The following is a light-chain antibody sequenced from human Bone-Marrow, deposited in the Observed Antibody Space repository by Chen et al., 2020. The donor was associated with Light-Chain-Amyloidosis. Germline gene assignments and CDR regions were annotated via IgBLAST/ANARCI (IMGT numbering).Light chain of an antibody. J-gene: IGLJ3*02. CDR1: SNNVGNQG. V-gene: IGLV10-54*04. CDR3: SAWDSSLSAPV. CDR2: RNN. Sequence: QAGLTQPPSVSKGLRQTATLTCTGNSNNVGNQGAAWLQQHQGHPPKLLSYRNNNRPSGISERFSASRSGNTASLTITGLQPEDETYYYCSAWDSSLSAPVFGGGTKLTVL.